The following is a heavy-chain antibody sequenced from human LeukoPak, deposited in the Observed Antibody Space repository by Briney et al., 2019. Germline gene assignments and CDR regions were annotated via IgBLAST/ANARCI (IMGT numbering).Heavy chain of an antibody. CDR1: GFTFSSYS. CDR3: ARDSSGCQNYYYYYMDV. J-gene: IGHJ6*03. V-gene: IGHV3-48*01. D-gene: IGHD6-19*01. Sequence: PGGSLRLSCAASGFTFSSYSMNWVRQAPGKGLEWVSYISSSSSTIYYADSVKGRFTISRDNAKNSLYLQMNSLRAEDTAVYYCARDSSGCQNYYYYYMDVWGKGTTVTVSS. CDR2: ISSSSSTI.